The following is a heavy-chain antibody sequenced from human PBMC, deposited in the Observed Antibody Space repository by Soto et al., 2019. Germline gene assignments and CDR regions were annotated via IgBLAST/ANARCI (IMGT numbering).Heavy chain of an antibody. Sequence: GGSLRLSCAASGFTFSSYWMHWVRQAPGKGLVWVSRIDSAGTSTYYADSVQGRFTVSRDNAKNTLFLQMNSLRAEDTALYYCARGPFYVDVWGQGTTVTVSS. J-gene: IGHJ6*02. D-gene: IGHD3-16*01. CDR3: ARGPFYVDV. V-gene: IGHV3-74*01. CDR2: IDSAGTST. CDR1: GFTFSSYW.